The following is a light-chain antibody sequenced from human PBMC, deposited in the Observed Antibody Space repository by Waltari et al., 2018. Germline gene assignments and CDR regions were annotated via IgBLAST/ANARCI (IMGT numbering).Light chain of an antibody. CDR1: SGSIASNY. CDR2: ENN. Sequence: NFMLTQPHSVSESPGKTVTISCTRSSGSIASNYVQWDQQRPGSAPTTVIYENNQRPSGVSSRFSVSLDSSSNSAPLTISGLKAEDEADYYCQSYYGTDWVFGGGTKLTVL. J-gene: IGLJ3*02. V-gene: IGLV6-57*04. CDR3: QSYYGTDWV.